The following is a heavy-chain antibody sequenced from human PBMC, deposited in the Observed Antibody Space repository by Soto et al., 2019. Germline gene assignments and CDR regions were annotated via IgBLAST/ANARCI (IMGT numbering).Heavy chain of an antibody. CDR1: GAALNSGNYY. D-gene: IGHD2-21*01. CDR2: TYVTGAV. V-gene: IGHV4-31*03. CDR3: ARLRIATNNYKWFDP. Sequence: SETLSLTCSVSGAALNSGNYYWSWIRQVPGKGLEWIGHTYVTGAVDYNPSLRDRITISQDTSERQFSLNLRLVTAADTAVYYCARLRIATNNYKWFDPWGQGTLVTVSS. J-gene: IGHJ5*02.